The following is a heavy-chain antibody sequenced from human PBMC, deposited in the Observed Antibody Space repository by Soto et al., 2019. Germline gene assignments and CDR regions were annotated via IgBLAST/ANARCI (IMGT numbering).Heavy chain of an antibody. V-gene: IGHV3-30*03. CDR3: ARWVGGSMYDNSGKYDS. CDR2: ISYDGSRT. D-gene: IGHD3-22*01. Sequence: QVQLVESGGGVVQPGRSLRLTCAASGFIFSGSGMHWVRQAPGKGLEWVALISYDGSRTYYADSVRDRFTISRDNGQNTVYLQMNSLRAEHTAVYFCARWVGGSMYDNSGKYDSWGQGTLVIVSS. CDR1: GFIFSGSG. J-gene: IGHJ5*01.